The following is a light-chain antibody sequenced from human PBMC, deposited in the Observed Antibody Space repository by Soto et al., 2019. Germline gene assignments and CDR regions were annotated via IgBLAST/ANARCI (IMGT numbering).Light chain of an antibody. Sequence: DIVMTQTPLSLPVTPGAPATLSCMASQSVSSNHLAWYQQKPGRAPRLLIYGASNRATGIPDRFSGSGSGTDFTLTISRLEPEDSAVYYCQQYGSSPTWTFGQGTKVDIK. J-gene: IGKJ1*01. CDR1: QSVSSNH. CDR2: GAS. V-gene: IGKV3-20*01. CDR3: QQYGSSPTWT.